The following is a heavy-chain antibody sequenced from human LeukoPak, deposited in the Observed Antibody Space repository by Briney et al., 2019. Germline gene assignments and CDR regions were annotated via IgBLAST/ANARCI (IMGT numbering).Heavy chain of an antibody. CDR3: ARVRDLYRDY. D-gene: IGHD2-2*02. V-gene: IGHV3-21*01. J-gene: IGHJ4*02. Sequence: GGSLRLSCAASGFTFSIYTMNWVRQAPGKGLEWVSLISSSSTYMFYADSVKGRFTISRDNTKNSLYLQMNSLRAEDTAVYYCARVRDLYRDYWGQGTLVTVSS. CDR1: GFTFSIYT. CDR2: ISSSSTYM.